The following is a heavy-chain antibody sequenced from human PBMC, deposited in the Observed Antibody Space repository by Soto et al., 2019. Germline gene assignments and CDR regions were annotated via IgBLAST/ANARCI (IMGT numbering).Heavy chain of an antibody. CDR2: VNPDGSDT. V-gene: IGHV3-23*01. CDR3: AKQLGYCSTGRCYFDY. J-gene: IGHJ4*02. Sequence: PGGSLRLSCAASGFSFGDSAMSWVRQPPGKGLEWPAAVNPDGSDTFYADSVKGRFTISRDNSQNTVNLQMKSLRVEDTAIYYCAKQLGYCSTGRCYFDYWGQGTQVTVSS. D-gene: IGHD2-2*01. CDR1: GFSFGDSA.